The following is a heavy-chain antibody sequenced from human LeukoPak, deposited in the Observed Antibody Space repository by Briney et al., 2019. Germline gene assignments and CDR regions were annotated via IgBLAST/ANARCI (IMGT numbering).Heavy chain of an antibody. V-gene: IGHV4-34*01. CDR3: AREGFIAAASPTCMFDY. D-gene: IGHD6-13*01. CDR1: GGSFSGYY. CDR2: INHSGST. Sequence: PSETLSLTCAVYGGSFSGYYWSWIRQPPGKGLEWIGEINHSGSTNYNPSLKSRVTISVDTSKNQFSLKLRSVTAADTAVYYCAREGFIAAASPTCMFDYWGQGTLVTVSS. J-gene: IGHJ4*02.